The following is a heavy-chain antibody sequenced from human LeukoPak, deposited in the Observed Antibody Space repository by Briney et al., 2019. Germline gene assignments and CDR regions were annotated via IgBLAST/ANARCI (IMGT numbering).Heavy chain of an antibody. CDR2: ISGSGGSA. Sequence: GGSLRLSCTASGFTFSSFAMSWVRQAPGKGLEWVSAISGSGGSAYYADSVKGRFTISIDNSENTLFLQMNSLRAEDTAVYYCAKPYRSGWYYFDCWGLGILVTVSS. CDR1: GFTFSSFA. V-gene: IGHV3-23*01. CDR3: AKPYRSGWYYFDC. D-gene: IGHD6-19*01. J-gene: IGHJ4*02.